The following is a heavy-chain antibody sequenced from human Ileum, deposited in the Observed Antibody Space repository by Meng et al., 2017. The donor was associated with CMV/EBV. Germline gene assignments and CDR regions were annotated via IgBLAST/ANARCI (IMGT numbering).Heavy chain of an antibody. J-gene: IGHJ4*02. CDR3: ARDRRQVGTYYFDY. D-gene: IGHD2-21*02. Sequence: SGDSISSGHYFWNWVRQPPGKGLEWLGYIHYSGSTYYNPSLKSRVTISLDTSNNQFSLKLSSVTAADTAVYYCARDRRQVGTYYFDYWGQGTLVTVSS. V-gene: IGHV4-30-4*01. CDR1: GDSISSGHYF. CDR2: IHYSGST.